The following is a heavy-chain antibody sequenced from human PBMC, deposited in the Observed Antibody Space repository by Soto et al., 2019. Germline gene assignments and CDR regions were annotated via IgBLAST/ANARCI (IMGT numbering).Heavy chain of an antibody. J-gene: IGHJ5*02. V-gene: IGHV4-30-4*01. D-gene: IGHD2-2*01. CDR2: IYHTGTT. Sequence: SETLSLTSRVSGGSISSIDYFWSWIRQPPGKGLEWIGFIYHTGTTYYNPSLRSRVTISIDTSKSQFSMKLNSVTAADTAVYYCARVMAAMQNWLDPWGQGTLVTVSS. CDR1: GGSISSIDYF. CDR3: ARVMAAMQNWLDP.